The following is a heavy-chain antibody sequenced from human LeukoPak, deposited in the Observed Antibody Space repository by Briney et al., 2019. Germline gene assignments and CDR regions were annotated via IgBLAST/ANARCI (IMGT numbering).Heavy chain of an antibody. D-gene: IGHD3-22*01. J-gene: IGHJ3*02. V-gene: IGHV3-64*04. Sequence: PGGSLRLSCSASGFTFSIYSMHWVRQAPGKGLKYVSAINNNGGSTYYADSVKGRLTISRDNSKNMLFLQMNSLRAEDTAVYYCARDGFSSGYPYDAFDIWGQGTMVTVSS. CDR3: ARDGFSSGYPYDAFDI. CDR1: GFTFSIYS. CDR2: INNNGGST.